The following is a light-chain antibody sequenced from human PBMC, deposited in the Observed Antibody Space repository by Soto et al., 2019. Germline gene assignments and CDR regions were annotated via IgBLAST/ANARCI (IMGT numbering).Light chain of an antibody. Sequence: DIQLTQSPSFLSASVGDRVTITCRASQGISSCLAWYQQKPRKAPKLLIYAASTLQSGVPSRFSGSRSGTEFTLTISSLQPEDFATYYCQQINSYPPGVTFGGGTKVEIK. V-gene: IGKV1-9*01. J-gene: IGKJ4*01. CDR1: QGISSC. CDR3: QQINSYPPGVT. CDR2: AAS.